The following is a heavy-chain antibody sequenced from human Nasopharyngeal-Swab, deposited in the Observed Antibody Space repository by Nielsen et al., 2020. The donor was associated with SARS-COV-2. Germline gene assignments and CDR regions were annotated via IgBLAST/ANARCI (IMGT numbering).Heavy chain of an antibody. Sequence: WISQPPGQGLEWVAVIWYDGSNKYYADSVKGRFTISRDNSKNTLYLQMNSLRAEDTAVYYCARMENFDGGKGNYYYGMDVWGQGTTVTVSS. CDR2: IWYDGSNK. D-gene: IGHD4-23*01. J-gene: IGHJ6*02. CDR3: ARMENFDGGKGNYYYGMDV. V-gene: IGHV3-33*01.